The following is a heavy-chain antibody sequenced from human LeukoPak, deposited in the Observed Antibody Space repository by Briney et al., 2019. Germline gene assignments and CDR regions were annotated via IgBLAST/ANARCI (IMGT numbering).Heavy chain of an antibody. J-gene: IGHJ4*02. CDR3: ARVQGGGYRTADY. V-gene: IGHV3-21*01. D-gene: IGHD6-19*01. Sequence: GGSLRLSCAASGFTFSSYSMNWVRQAPGKGLEWVSSISSTTNYIYYADSVKGRFTISRDNAKNSLYLQMNSLRAEDTAMYYCARVQGGGYRTADYWGQGTLVTVSS. CDR2: ISSTTNYI. CDR1: GFTFSSYS.